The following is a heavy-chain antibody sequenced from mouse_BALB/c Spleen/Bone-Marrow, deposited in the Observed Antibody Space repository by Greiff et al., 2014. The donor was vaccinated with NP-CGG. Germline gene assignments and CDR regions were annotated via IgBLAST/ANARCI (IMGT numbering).Heavy chain of an antibody. CDR3: AREGPWFAF. Sequence: VQLQESGAELVRPGVSVKISCKGSGYTFTDYAMHWVKQSHAKSPEWIGVIGTYYGDATYNQKFKTKATMTVDKSSSTAYMEFARLTSEDSALYYCAREGPWFAFWGQGTLVTVSA. CDR2: IGTYYGDA. CDR1: GYTFTDYA. J-gene: IGHJ3*01. V-gene: IGHV1S137*01.